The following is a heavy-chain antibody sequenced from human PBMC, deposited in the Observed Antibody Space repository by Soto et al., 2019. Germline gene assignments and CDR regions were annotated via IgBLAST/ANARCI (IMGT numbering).Heavy chain of an antibody. CDR1: GYSFTSYW. CDR3: ARLESGYSYGYWGPDY. CDR2: IYPGDSDT. J-gene: IGHJ4*02. V-gene: IGHV5-51*01. Sequence: GESLKISCKGSGYSFTSYWIGWVRQMPGKGLEWMGIIYPGDSDTRYSPSFQGQVTISADKSISTAYLQWSSLKASDTAMYYCARLESGYSYGYWGPDYWGQGTLVTVSS. D-gene: IGHD5-18*01.